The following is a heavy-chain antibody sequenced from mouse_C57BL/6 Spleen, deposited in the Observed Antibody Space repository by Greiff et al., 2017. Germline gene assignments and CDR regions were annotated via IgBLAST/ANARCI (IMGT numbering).Heavy chain of an antibody. V-gene: IGHV1-54*01. CDR1: GYAFTNYL. Sequence: VMLVESGAELVRPGTSVKVSCKASGYAFTNYLIEWVKQRPGQGLEWIGVINPGSGGTNYNEKFKGKATLTADKSSSTAYMQLSSLTSEDSAVYFCARSWDYAWFAYWGQGTLVTVSA. J-gene: IGHJ3*01. CDR3: ARSWDYAWFAY. D-gene: IGHD2-4*01. CDR2: INPGSGGT.